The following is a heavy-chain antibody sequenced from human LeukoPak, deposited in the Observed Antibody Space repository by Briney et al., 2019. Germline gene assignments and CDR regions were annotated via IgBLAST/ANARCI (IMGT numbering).Heavy chain of an antibody. D-gene: IGHD3-10*01. CDR1: GYTFTGYY. Sequence: ASVKVSCKASGYTFTGYYMHCVRQAPEQGLEWMGWINPNSGGTNYAQKFQGRVTMTRDTSISTAYMELSRLRSDDTAVYYCARVRFLREVDAFDIWGQGTMVTVSS. J-gene: IGHJ3*02. V-gene: IGHV1-2*02. CDR2: INPNSGGT. CDR3: ARVRFLREVDAFDI.